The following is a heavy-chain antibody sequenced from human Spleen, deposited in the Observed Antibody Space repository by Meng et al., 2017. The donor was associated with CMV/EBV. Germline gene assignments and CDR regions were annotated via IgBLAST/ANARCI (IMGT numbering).Heavy chain of an antibody. D-gene: IGHD3-16*01. J-gene: IGHJ2*01. CDR1: GYTFTGYY. Sequence: VPLVQSGAEVNKPGASVKVSCKASGYTFTGYYRHWVRQAPGQGLEWMGWINPNSGGTNYAQKFQGRVTMSRDTSISTAYMELSRLRSDDTAVYYCAREGLVGDLRYFDLWGRGTLVTVSS. CDR2: INPNSGGT. CDR3: AREGLVGDLRYFDL. V-gene: IGHV1-2*02.